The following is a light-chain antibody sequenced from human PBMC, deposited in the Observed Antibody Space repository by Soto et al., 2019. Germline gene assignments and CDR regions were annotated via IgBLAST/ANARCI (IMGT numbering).Light chain of an antibody. Sequence: VVMTQSPATLSVSPGERATLTCRASQSLGGSLAWYQQKPGQAPRLLIYNASNRATGIPARFSGSGSGTDFTLTISRLEPEDFAVYYCQQYGSSPRTFGQGTKVDIK. V-gene: IGKV3-20*01. CDR1: QSLGGS. J-gene: IGKJ1*01. CDR3: QQYGSSPRT. CDR2: NAS.